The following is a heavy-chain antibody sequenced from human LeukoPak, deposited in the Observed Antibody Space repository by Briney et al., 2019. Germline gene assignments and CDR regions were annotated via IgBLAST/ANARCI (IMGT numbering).Heavy chain of an antibody. CDR3: APSEEKQQLDP. Sequence: VGSLRLSCAASGFTFSSYGMHWVRQAPGQGLEWVALIRYDGGKEYYADSVKGRFTISRDNSKNTLYLQMNSLRAEDTAVYYCAPSEEKQQLDPWGQGTLVTVSS. D-gene: IGHD6-13*01. J-gene: IGHJ5*02. CDR1: GFTFSSYG. CDR2: IRYDGGKE. V-gene: IGHV3-30*02.